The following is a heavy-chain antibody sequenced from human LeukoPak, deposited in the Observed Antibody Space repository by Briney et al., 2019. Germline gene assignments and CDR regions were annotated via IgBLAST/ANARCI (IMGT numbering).Heavy chain of an antibody. CDR2: INPNSGGT. D-gene: IGHD2/OR15-2a*01. J-gene: IGHJ6*02. Sequence: ASVKVSCKASGYTFTGYYMHWVRQAPGQGLEWMGWINPNSGGTNYAQTFQGRVTMTRDTSISTAYMELSRLRSDDTAVYYCARDQRKGVRVIYYGMDVWGQGTTVTVSS. CDR3: ARDQRKGVRVIYYGMDV. CDR1: GYTFTGYY. V-gene: IGHV1-2*02.